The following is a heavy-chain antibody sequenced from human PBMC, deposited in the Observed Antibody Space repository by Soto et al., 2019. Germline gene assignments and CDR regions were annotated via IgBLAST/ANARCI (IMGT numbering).Heavy chain of an antibody. Sequence: PSETLSLTCTVSGGSISSSSYYWGWIRQPPGKGLEWIGSIYYSGSTYYNPSLKSRVTISVDTSKNQFSLKLSSVTAADTAVYYCARDRRGYYDSSGYYGPNFDYWGQGTLVTVSS. D-gene: IGHD3-22*01. CDR2: IYYSGST. CDR3: ARDRRGYYDSSGYYGPNFDY. J-gene: IGHJ4*02. V-gene: IGHV4-39*02. CDR1: GGSISSSSYY.